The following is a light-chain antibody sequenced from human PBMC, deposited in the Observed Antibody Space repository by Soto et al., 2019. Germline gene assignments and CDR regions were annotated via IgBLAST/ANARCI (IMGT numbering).Light chain of an antibody. CDR2: EVS. CDR3: SSYKNSRTLD. V-gene: IGLV2-14*01. CDR1: SSDVGGYNY. Sequence: QSALTQPASVSGSPGQSITISCTGTSSDVGGYNYVSWYQQHPGKAPKLVIYEVSNRPSGVSNRFSGSKSGNTASLTISGLQAEDEADFYCSSYKNSRTLDFGTGTKVTVL. J-gene: IGLJ1*01.